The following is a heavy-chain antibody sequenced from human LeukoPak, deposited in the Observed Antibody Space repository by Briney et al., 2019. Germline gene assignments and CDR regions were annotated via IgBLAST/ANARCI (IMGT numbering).Heavy chain of an antibody. CDR3: ARVGIAAAGYFFDFDY. V-gene: IGHV1-18*01. CDR2: ISAYNGNT. Sequence: ASVKVSCKASGYTFTSYGISWVRQAPGQGLEWMGRISAYNGNTNYAQKLQGRVTMTTDTSTSTAYMELRSLRSDDTAVYYCARVGIAAAGYFFDFDYWGQGTLVTVSS. J-gene: IGHJ4*02. D-gene: IGHD6-13*01. CDR1: GYTFTSYG.